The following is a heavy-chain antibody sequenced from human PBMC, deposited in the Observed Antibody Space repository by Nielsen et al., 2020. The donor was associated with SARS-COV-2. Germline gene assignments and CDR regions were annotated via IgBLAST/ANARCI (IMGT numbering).Heavy chain of an antibody. CDR3: AKDGGATIALWYAFDI. J-gene: IGHJ3*02. Sequence: GESLKISCAASGFTFSSYWMTWVRQAPGKELEWVAGINWRGGIGYGDSVKGRFTISRDNAKNSLSLQMNSLRAEDTAIYYCAKDGGATIALWYAFDIWGQGTMVTVSS. V-gene: IGHV3-20*04. D-gene: IGHD5-12*01. CDR2: INWRGGI. CDR1: GFTFSSYW.